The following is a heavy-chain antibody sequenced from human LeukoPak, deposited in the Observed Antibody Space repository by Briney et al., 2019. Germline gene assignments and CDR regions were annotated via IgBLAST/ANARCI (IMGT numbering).Heavy chain of an antibody. CDR3: ARVWPCSNGVCPDVFDH. CDR1: GYTFAGYY. V-gene: IGHV1-2*02. D-gene: IGHD2-8*01. J-gene: IGHJ4*02. CDR2: IIPNSGGT. Sequence: ASVKVSCKTSGYTFAGYYIHWVRQTPGQGLEWMGWIIPNSGGTNYAQKFQGRVTMTRDKSISTAYMELSRLRSDDTAVYYCARVWPCSNGVCPDVFDHWGQGTLVTVPS.